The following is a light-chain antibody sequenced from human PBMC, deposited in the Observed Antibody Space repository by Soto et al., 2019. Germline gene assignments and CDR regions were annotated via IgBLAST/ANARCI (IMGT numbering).Light chain of an antibody. Sequence: QAVVTQEPSLTVSPGGTVTLTWGSSTGPVTNSHYPYWFQRKPGQTPKTRIYDTSPKPSWTPARFSGSLLWGQAALTLSGAQPEDEAAYYCLLSYSGTWVFGGGTKLTVL. CDR2: DTS. CDR1: TGPVTNSHY. CDR3: LLSYSGTWV. V-gene: IGLV7-46*01. J-gene: IGLJ3*02.